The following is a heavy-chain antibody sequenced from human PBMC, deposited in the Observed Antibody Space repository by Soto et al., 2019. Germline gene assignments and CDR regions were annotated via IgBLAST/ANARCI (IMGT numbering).Heavy chain of an antibody. J-gene: IGHJ6*03. D-gene: IGHD2-2*01. CDR1: GFTFSNCS. CDR3: ARGKKYATSYYWYVDV. CDR2: SSGISGTI. Sequence: GGSLRLSCAASGFTFSNCSTNWVRQAPGKGLEWVSYSSGISGTIYYADPVKGRFTISRDNARNSLYLQMNSLRAEDTAVYYCARGKKYATSYYWYVDVWGKGTTVTVSS. V-gene: IGHV3-48*01.